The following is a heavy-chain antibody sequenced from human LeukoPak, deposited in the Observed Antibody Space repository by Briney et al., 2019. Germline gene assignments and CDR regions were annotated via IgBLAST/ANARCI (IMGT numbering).Heavy chain of an antibody. V-gene: IGHV3-23*01. CDR3: AKDPVGYYYDSRTNWFDP. Sequence: PGGSLRLSCAASGFTFSSYAMSWVRQAPGKGLEWVSAISGSGGSTYYADSVKGRFTISRDNSKNTPYLQMNSLRAEDTAVYYCAKDPVGYYYDSRTNWFDPWGQGTLVTVSS. CDR1: GFTFSSYA. D-gene: IGHD3-22*01. CDR2: ISGSGGST. J-gene: IGHJ5*02.